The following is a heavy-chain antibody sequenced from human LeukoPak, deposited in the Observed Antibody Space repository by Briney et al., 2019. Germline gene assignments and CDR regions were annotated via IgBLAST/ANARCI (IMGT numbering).Heavy chain of an antibody. D-gene: IGHD4-17*01. CDR2: ISSSSSYI. J-gene: IGHJ3*02. CDR1: GFTFSSYS. Sequence: GSLRLSCAASGFTFSSYSMNWVRQAPGKGLEWVSSISSSSSYIYYADSVKGRFTISRDNAKNSLYLQMNSLRAEDTAVYYCARDATWGMTTVTSTAFDIWGQGTMVTVSP. CDR3: ARDATWGMTTVTSTAFDI. V-gene: IGHV3-21*01.